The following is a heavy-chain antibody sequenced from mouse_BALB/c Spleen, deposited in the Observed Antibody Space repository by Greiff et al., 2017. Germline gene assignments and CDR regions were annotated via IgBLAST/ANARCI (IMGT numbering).Heavy chain of an antibody. CDR1: GFTFSSFG. V-gene: IGHV5-17*02. D-gene: IGHD2-14*01. J-gene: IGHJ4*01. Sequence: EVKLMESGGGLVQPGGSRKLSCAASGFTFSSFGMHWVRQAPEKGLEWVAYISSGSSTIYYTDTVKGRFTISRDNPKNTLFLQMTSLRSEDTAMYYCARSGYYRYDGPGYAMDYWGQGTSVTVSS. CDR3: ARSGYYRYDGPGYAMDY. CDR2: ISSGSSTI.